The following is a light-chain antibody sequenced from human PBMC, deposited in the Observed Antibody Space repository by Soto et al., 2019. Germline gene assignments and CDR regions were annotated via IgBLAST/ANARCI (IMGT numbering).Light chain of an antibody. Sequence: ESVMTQSPATLSVSPGERATLSCRASQSVNSDLAWYQKKPGQAPRLLIYGSSTRATGIPARFSGGGSGTEFTLTISSLQSEDIAVYYCQQNNNWTRTFGQGTKV. CDR1: QSVNSD. CDR2: GSS. J-gene: IGKJ1*01. V-gene: IGKV3-15*01. CDR3: QQNNNWTRT.